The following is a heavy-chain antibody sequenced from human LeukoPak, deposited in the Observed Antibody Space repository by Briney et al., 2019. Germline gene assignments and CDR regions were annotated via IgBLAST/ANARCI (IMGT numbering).Heavy chain of an antibody. D-gene: IGHD6-19*01. Sequence: GGSLRLSCAASGFTFSSYAMSWVRQAPGKGLEWVSAISGSGGSTYYADSVKGRFTISRDNSKNTLYLQMNSLRAEDTAVYYCAKDRLLAVAGRGWFDPWGQGTLVTVSS. J-gene: IGHJ5*02. CDR3: AKDRLLAVAGRGWFDP. V-gene: IGHV3-23*01. CDR1: GFTFSSYA. CDR2: ISGSGGST.